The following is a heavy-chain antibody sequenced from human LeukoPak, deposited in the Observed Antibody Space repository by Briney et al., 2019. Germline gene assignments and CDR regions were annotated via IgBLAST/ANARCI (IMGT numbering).Heavy chain of an antibody. CDR2: IYYSDST. J-gene: IGHJ4*02. Sequence: SETLSLTCTVSGGSLINYYWSWLRHPPGKGLEGIGYIYYSDSTNYNPSLKSRVTISVDTSKNQFSVKLSYVTAADTAVYYCARVSSSGTLDYWGQGTLVTVSS. D-gene: IGHD3-22*01. CDR3: ARVSSSGTLDY. V-gene: IGHV4-59*01. CDR1: GGSLINYY.